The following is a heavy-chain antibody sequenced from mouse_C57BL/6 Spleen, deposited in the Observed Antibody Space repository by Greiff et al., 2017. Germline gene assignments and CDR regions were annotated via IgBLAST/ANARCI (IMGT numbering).Heavy chain of an antibody. D-gene: IGHD2-1*01. J-gene: IGHJ2*01. CDR1: GYTFTSYW. CDR2: IDPSDSYT. CDR3: ARCGNYVEENYFDY. V-gene: IGHV1-69*01. Sequence: QVQLQQSGAELVLPGASVKLSCKASGYTFTSYWLHWVKQRPGQGLEWIGEIDPSDSYTNYNQKFKGKSTFTVDKSSSTAYMQLSSMTTEDSAVYYCARCGNYVEENYFDYWGQGTTRTVSS.